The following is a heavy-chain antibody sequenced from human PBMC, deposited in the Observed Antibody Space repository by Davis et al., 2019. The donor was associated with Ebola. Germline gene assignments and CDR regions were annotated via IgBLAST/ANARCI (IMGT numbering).Heavy chain of an antibody. CDR3: ARDRAGSGTYPVYYYAMDV. CDR2: IHNTNQ. D-gene: IGHD1-26*01. CDR1: GFEFSHYY. V-gene: IGHV3-69-1*01. Sequence: GESLKISCVASGFEFSHYYMTWVRQAPGRGLEWVSFIHNTNQYYAESVKGRFTISRDNSKNSVFLDMKSLRAEDTAVYYCARDRAGSGTYPVYYYAMDVWGQGTTVTVSS. J-gene: IGHJ6*02.